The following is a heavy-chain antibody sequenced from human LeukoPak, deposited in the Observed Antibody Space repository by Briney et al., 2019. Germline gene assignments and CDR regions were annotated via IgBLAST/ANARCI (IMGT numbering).Heavy chain of an antibody. Sequence: RGSLRLSCAASGFTFSSYSMNWVRQAPGKGLEWVSSISSSSSYIYYADSVKGRFTISRDNAKNSLYLQMNSLRAEDTAVYYCARGLTYYDFWSGYCLDYWGQGTLVTVSS. V-gene: IGHV3-21*01. J-gene: IGHJ4*02. CDR1: GFTFSSYS. D-gene: IGHD3-3*01. CDR2: ISSSSSYI. CDR3: ARGLTYYDFWSGYCLDY.